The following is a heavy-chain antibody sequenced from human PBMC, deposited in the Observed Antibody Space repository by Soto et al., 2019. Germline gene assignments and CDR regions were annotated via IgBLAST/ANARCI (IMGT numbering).Heavy chain of an antibody. J-gene: IGHJ4*01. CDR2: INPNTGDR. CDR1: GYTFTGYF. Sequence: ASVKVSCKASGYTFTGYFIHWVRQAPGQGLEWMGWINPNTGDRNYAQDFQGRVALTRDTSISTALMELRDLTSADTAVYYCARSLSTIGARPDYWGHGTLVTVS. D-gene: IGHD6-6*01. V-gene: IGHV1-2*02. CDR3: ARSLSTIGARPDY.